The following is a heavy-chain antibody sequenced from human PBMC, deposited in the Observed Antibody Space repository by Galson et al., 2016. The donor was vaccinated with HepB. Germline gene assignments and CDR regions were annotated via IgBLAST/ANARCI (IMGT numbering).Heavy chain of an antibody. Sequence: SLRLSCAASGFTFSSYVMHWVRQPPGKGLEWVSGISWNSARTGYADSVKGRFTISRDNAKNYLYLQMNSLRPDDTAVYYCARDARNGILTAFFEYWGRGTLVTVSS. D-gene: IGHD3-9*01. J-gene: IGHJ4*02. V-gene: IGHV3-9*01. CDR1: GFTFSSYV. CDR3: ARDARNGILTAFFEY. CDR2: ISWNSART.